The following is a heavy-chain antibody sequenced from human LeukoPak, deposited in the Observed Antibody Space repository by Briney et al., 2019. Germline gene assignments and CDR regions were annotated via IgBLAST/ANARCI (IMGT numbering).Heavy chain of an antibody. CDR3: ARFGGYYSYYFDY. CDR1: GGSISSYY. CDR2: IYYSGST. D-gene: IGHD3-22*01. V-gene: IGHV4-59*01. J-gene: IGHJ4*02. Sequence: SETLSLTCTVSGGSISSYYWSWIRQPPGKGLEWIGYIYYSGSTNYNPSLKSRVTISVDTSKNQFSLKLSSVTAADTAVYYCARFGGYYSYYFDYWGQGTLVTVSS.